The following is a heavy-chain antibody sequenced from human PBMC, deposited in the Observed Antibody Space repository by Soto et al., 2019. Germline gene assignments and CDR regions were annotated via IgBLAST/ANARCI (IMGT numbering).Heavy chain of an antibody. Sequence: SETLSLTCTVSGGSISSGGYYWSWIRQHPGKGLEWIGYIYYSGSTYYNPSLKSRVTISVDTSKNQFSLKLSSVTAADTAVYYCARVYYGSGRLWDYYYYGMDVWGQGTTVS. J-gene: IGHJ6*02. CDR3: ARVYYGSGRLWDYYYYGMDV. CDR1: GGSISSGGYY. V-gene: IGHV4-31*03. D-gene: IGHD3-10*01. CDR2: IYYSGST.